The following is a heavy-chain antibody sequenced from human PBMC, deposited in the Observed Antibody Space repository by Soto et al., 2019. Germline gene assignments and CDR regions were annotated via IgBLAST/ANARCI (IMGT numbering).Heavy chain of an antibody. CDR2: ISYDGSNK. J-gene: IGHJ6*02. D-gene: IGHD3-9*01. Sequence: PGGSLRLSCAASGFTFSSYAMHWVRQAPGKGLEWVAVISYDGSNKYYSTSLKTRLTISKDTSKNQVVLTMTNLDYEDTATYYCARMTGILTGYSPRIIYYSGMDVWGQGTTVTVSS. V-gene: IGHV3-30-3*01. CDR3: ARMTGILTGYSPRIIYYSGMDV. CDR1: GFTFSSYA.